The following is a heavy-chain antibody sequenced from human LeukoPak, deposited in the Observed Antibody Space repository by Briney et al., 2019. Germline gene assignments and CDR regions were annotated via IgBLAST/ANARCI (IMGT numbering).Heavy chain of an antibody. CDR3: AKGLAVAGNY. CDR2: ISYDGSNK. D-gene: IGHD6-19*01. CDR1: GFTFSSYG. J-gene: IGHJ4*02. Sequence: PGGSLRLSCAASGFTFSSYGMHWVRQAPGKGLEWVAVISYDGSNKYYADSVKGRSTISRDNSKNTLYLQMNSLRAEDTAVYYCAKGLAVAGNYWGQGTLVTVSS. V-gene: IGHV3-30*18.